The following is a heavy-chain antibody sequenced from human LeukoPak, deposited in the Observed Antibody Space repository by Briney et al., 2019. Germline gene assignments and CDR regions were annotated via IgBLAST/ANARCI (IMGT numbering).Heavy chain of an antibody. CDR2: ISAYNGNT. D-gene: IGHD2-15*01. J-gene: IGHJ5*02. V-gene: IGHV1-18*01. CDR3: AREAIVVVVAATGGHWFDP. CDR1: GYTFTSYG. Sequence: GASVKVSCKASGYTFTSYGISWVRQAPGQGLEWMGWISAYNGNTNYAQKLQGRVTMTTDTSTSTAYMELSSLRSEDTAVYYCAREAIVVVVAATGGHWFDPWGQGTLVTVSS.